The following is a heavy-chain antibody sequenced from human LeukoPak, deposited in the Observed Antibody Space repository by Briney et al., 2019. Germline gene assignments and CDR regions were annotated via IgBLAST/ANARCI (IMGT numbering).Heavy chain of an antibody. CDR2: IYTGGST. CDR1: GGSISTYY. D-gene: IGHD6-19*01. V-gene: IGHV4-4*07. J-gene: IGHJ4*01. Sequence: PLETLSLTCTVSGGSISTYYWSWIRQPAGKGLEWIGRIYTGGSTNYNPSLKSRVTMSLDTSKNQFSLKLNSVTAADTAVYYCARVGYSSGHDYWGQGTLVTVSS. CDR3: ARVGYSSGHDY.